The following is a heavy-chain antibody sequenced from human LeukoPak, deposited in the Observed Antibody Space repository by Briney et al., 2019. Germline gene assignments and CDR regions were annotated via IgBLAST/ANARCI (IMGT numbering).Heavy chain of an antibody. Sequence: GGSLRLSCAASDFTFSSYWMIWLRQAPGKGLEWVANIKGDGSLKYYLDSVKGRFTISRDNAKNSLYLQMNSLRAEDTAVYYCARTNTRGRQIVVVPALPAFNWFDPWGQGTLVTVSS. CDR1: DFTFSSYW. J-gene: IGHJ5*02. D-gene: IGHD2-2*01. V-gene: IGHV3-7*01. CDR3: ARTNTRGRQIVVVPALPAFNWFDP. CDR2: IKGDGSLK.